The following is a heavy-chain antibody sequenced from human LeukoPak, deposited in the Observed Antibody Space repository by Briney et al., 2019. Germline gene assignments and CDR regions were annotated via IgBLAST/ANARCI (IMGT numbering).Heavy chain of an antibody. J-gene: IGHJ6*02. Sequence: SETLSLTCAVYGGSFSGYYRSWIRQPPGKGLEWIGEINHSGSTNYNPSLKSRVTISVDTSKNQFSLKLSSVTAADTAVYYCARKNGGSRYYYYYGMDVWGQGTTVTVSS. D-gene: IGHD2-8*01. V-gene: IGHV4-34*01. CDR3: ARKNGGSRYYYYYGMDV. CDR1: GGSFSGYY. CDR2: INHSGST.